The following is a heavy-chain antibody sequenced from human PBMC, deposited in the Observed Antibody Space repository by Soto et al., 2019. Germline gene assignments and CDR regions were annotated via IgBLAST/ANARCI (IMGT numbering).Heavy chain of an antibody. D-gene: IGHD2-15*01. J-gene: IGHJ6*03. CDR1: GFTFSSYW. CDR3: ASCSHEYYYYYYMDV. V-gene: IGHV3-7*01. CDR2: IKQDGSKK. Sequence: GGSLRLSCAASGFTFSSYWMSWVRQAPGKGLEWVANIKQDGSKKYYVDSVKGRFTISRDNAKNSLYLQMNSLRAEDTAVYDWASCSHEYYYYYYMDVWGKGTTVTVSS.